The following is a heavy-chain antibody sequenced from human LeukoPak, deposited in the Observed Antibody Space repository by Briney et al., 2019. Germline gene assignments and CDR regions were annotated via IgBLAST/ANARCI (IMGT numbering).Heavy chain of an antibody. V-gene: IGHV4-4*07. J-gene: IGHJ6*03. CDR2: IYTSGST. Sequence: SETLSLTCTVSGGSISSYYWSWIRQPAGKGLEWIGRIYTSGSTNYNPSLKSRVTMSVDTSKNQFSLKLSSVTAAGTAVYYCARGITMVRGRYYYYYYMDVWGKGTTVTISS. D-gene: IGHD3-10*01. CDR1: GGSISSYY. CDR3: ARGITMVRGRYYYYYYMDV.